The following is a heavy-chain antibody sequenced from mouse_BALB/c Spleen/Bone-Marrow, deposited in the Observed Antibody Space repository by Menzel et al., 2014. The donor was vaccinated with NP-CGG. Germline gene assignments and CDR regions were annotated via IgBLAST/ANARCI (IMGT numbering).Heavy chain of an antibody. V-gene: IGHV1-14*01. D-gene: IGHD2-2*01. J-gene: IGHJ1*01. CDR2: INPNNDGT. CDR3: ARSLYGYDWYFDV. Sequence: EVKLMESGPELVKPGASVKMSCEASGYTFTSYVMHWVKQKPGQGLEWIGNINPNNDGTKYNEKFKGKATLTSDKSSSTAYMELSSLTSEDSAVYYCARSLYGYDWYFDVWGAGTTVTVSS. CDR1: GYTFTSYV.